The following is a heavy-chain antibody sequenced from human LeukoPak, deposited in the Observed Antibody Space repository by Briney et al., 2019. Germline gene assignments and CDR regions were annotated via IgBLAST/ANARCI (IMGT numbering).Heavy chain of an antibody. CDR3: AREIPAVAGSLLDY. D-gene: IGHD6-19*01. J-gene: IGHJ4*02. V-gene: IGHV4-34*01. CDR2: INHSGST. CDR1: GGSFSGYY. Sequence: SETLSLTCAVYGGSFSGYYWSWIRQPPGKGLEWIGEINHSGSTNYNPSLKSRVTISVDTSKSQFSLKLSSVTAADTAVYYCAREIPAVAGSLLDYWGQGTLVTVPS.